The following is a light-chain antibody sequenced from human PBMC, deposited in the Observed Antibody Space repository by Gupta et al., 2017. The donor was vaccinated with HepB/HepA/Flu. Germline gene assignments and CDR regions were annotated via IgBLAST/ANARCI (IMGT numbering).Light chain of an antibody. V-gene: IGLV4-60*03. CDR1: SGHSSYI. J-gene: IGLJ2*01. CDR2: VEGSGNY. Sequence: QPVLPHSSSASASLGSSVKLTCTLSSGHSSYIIAWQQQQPGKAPRYLMKVEGSGNYNKGSGVPDRFSGSSSGADRHLTIPNIKSEDEAEYYCETGDTKVFGGGTKVTVL. CDR3: ETGDTKV.